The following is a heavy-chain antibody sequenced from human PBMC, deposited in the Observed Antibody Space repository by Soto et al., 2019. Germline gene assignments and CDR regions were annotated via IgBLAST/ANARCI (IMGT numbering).Heavy chain of an antibody. CDR2: VYYRGST. V-gene: IGHV4-39*01. Sequence: SETLSLTCTVSGDSISSGGYYWSWIRQHPGKGLEWIGYVYYRGSTYYSPSLESRVTISVDKSKNQFSLKLMSLSAADTAVYYCGRLEGLATISYYFDYWGQGALVTVSS. J-gene: IGHJ4*02. D-gene: IGHD3-9*01. CDR3: GRLEGLATISYYFDY. CDR1: GDSISSGGYY.